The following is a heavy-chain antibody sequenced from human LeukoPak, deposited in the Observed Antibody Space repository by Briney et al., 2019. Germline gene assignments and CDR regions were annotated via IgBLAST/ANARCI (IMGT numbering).Heavy chain of an antibody. Sequence: PSETLSLTYTVSGGSISSYYWSWIRQPAGKGLEWIGRIYTSGSTNYNPSLKSRVTISVDTSKNQFSLNLSSVTAADTAVYYCARAPPRGSYYRGYFDYWGQGTLVTVSS. V-gene: IGHV4-4*07. CDR2: IYTSGST. D-gene: IGHD3-10*01. CDR1: GGSISSYY. J-gene: IGHJ4*02. CDR3: ARAPPRGSYYRGYFDY.